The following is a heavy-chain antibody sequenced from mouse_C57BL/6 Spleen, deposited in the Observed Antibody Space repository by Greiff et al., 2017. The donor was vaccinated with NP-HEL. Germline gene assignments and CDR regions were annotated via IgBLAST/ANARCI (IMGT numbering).Heavy chain of an antibody. V-gene: IGHV1-26*01. J-gene: IGHJ4*01. CDR2: INPNNGGT. CDR3: ARGLKDYYAMDY. CDR1: GYKFTDYY. D-gene: IGHD1-3*01. Sequence: VQLQQSGPELVKPGASVKISCKASGYKFTDYYMNWVKQSHGKSLEWIGDINPNNGGTSYNQKFKGKATLTVDKSSSTAYMELRSLTSEDSAVYYCARGLKDYYAMDYWGQGTSVTVSS.